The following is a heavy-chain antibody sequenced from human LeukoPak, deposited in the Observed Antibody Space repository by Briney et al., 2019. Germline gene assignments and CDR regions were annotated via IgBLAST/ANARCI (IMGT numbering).Heavy chain of an antibody. J-gene: IGHJ6*03. V-gene: IGHV3-73*01. D-gene: IGHD3-16*01. Sequence: GGSLRLSCAASGFTFSGSAMHWVRQASGKGLEWVGRIRSKANSYATAYAASVKGRFTIPRDDSKNTAYLQMNSLKTEDTAVYYCTRHFGRIETYYYYYYMDVWGKGTTVTVSS. CDR3: TRHFGRIETYYYYYYMDV. CDR1: GFTFSGSA. CDR2: IRSKANSYAT.